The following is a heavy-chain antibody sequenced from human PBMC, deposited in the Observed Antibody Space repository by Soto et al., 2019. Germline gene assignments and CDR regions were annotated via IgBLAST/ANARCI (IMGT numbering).Heavy chain of an antibody. CDR1: VRSLSSDDKC. CDR2: IYYSGST. J-gene: IGHJ6*02. D-gene: IGHD3-3*01. Sequence: LLVTCTLSVRSLSSDDKCWSWLSQPPGKGPEWIAYIYYSGSTSYNPSLKSRVTLSVDTSTNQFSLKLTSVTAADTAVYYCARLQTYYDFWSGYYSLYYYYGMDVWGQGTTVTSP. CDR3: ARLQTYYDFWSGYYSLYYYYGMDV. V-gene: IGHV4-30-4*01.